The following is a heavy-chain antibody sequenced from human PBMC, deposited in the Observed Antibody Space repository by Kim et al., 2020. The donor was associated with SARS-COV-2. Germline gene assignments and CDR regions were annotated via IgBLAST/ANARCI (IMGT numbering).Heavy chain of an antibody. J-gene: IGHJ6*03. D-gene: IGHD6-13*01. CDR3: ARIGRAAGGYYYYMDV. V-gene: IGHV3-66*01. Sequence: SVKGRFTISRDNAKNTLYLQMNSLRAEDTAVYYCARIGRAAGGYYYYMDVWGQGTTVTVSS.